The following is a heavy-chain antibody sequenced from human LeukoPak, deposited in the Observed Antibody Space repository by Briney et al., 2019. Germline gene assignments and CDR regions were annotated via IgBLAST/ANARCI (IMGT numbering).Heavy chain of an antibody. CDR3: ARLRVQKLDY. D-gene: IGHD5-24*01. CDR2: ISPNSGGT. V-gene: IGHV1-2*02. J-gene: IGHJ4*02. CDR1: GYTFTADY. Sequence: ASVKVSCKTSGYTFTADYLYWVRQAPGQGLEWMGWISPNSGGTYYAQNFQGRVTMTRDKSISTAYMELSSLTSDDTAMYFCARLRVQKLDYWGQGTQVTVSS.